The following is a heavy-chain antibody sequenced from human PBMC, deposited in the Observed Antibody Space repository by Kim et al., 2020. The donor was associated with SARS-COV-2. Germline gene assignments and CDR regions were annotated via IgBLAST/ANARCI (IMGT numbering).Heavy chain of an antibody. Sequence: ASVKVSCKASGYTFTGYYMHWVRQAPGQGLEWMGWINPNSGGTNYAQKFQGRVTMTRDTSISTAYMELSRLRSDDTAVYYCYLSGPGAVVKDPPDYWGQGTLVTVSS. D-gene: IGHD2-15*01. V-gene: IGHV1-2*02. J-gene: IGHJ4*02. CDR2: INPNSGGT. CDR1: GYTFTGYY. CDR3: YLSGPGAVVKDPPDY.